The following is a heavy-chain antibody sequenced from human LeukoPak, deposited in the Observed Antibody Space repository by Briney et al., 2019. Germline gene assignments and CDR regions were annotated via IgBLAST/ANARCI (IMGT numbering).Heavy chain of an antibody. CDR1: GFTFSRYW. V-gene: IGHV3-7*01. CDR2: IKQDGSEK. CDR3: ARVSITIFGVIRYYMDV. J-gene: IGHJ6*03. Sequence: GGSLRLSCAASGFTFSRYWMSWVRQAPGKGLEWVANIKQDGSEKYYVDSVKGRFTISRDNAKNSLYLQMNSLRAEDTAIYSCARVSITIFGVIRYYMDVWGKGTTVTVSS. D-gene: IGHD3-3*01.